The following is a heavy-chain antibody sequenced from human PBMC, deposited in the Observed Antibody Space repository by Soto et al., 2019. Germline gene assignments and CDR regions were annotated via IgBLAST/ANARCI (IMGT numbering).Heavy chain of an antibody. CDR1: GGSISSGGYY. CDR2: IYYSGST. V-gene: IGHV4-31*03. D-gene: IGHD6-13*01. J-gene: IGHJ3*02. CDR3: AREPPVAAAGDDAFDI. Sequence: QVQLQESGPGLVKPSQTLSLTCTVSGGSISSGGYYWSWIRQHPGKGLEWIGYIYYSGSTYYNPSLKSRVTISVDTSKNQFSLKLSSVTAADTAVYYCAREPPVAAAGDDAFDIWGQGTMVTVSS.